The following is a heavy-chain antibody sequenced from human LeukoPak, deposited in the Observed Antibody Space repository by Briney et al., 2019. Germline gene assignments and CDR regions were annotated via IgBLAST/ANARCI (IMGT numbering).Heavy chain of an antibody. J-gene: IGHJ3*02. CDR2: ISYDGSNK. D-gene: IGHD4-17*01. CDR3: ARAVTTAAFDI. CDR1: GFTFSSYG. Sequence: GGSLRLSCAASGFTFSSYGMHWVRQAPGKGLEWVAVISYDGSNKYYADSVKGRFTISRDNSKNTLYLQMNSLRAEDTAVYYCARAVTTAAFDIWGQGTMVTVSS. V-gene: IGHV3-30*03.